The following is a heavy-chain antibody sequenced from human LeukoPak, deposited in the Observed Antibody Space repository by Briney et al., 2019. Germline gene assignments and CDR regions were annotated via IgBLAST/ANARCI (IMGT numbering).Heavy chain of an antibody. D-gene: IGHD6-6*01. CDR3: AKDQGVAARPKERFDY. J-gene: IGHJ4*02. CDR2: ISGSGGST. V-gene: IGHV3-23*01. Sequence: QAGGSLRLSCAASGFTFSSYAMSWVRQAPGKGLEWVSAISGSGGSTYYADSVKGRFTISRDNSKNTLYLQMNSLRAEDTAVYYCAKDQGVAARPKERFDYWGQGTLVTVSS. CDR1: GFTFSSYA.